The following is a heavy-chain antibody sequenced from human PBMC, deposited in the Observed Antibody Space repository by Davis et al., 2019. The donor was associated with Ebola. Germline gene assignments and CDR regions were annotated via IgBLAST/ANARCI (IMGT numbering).Heavy chain of an antibody. J-gene: IGHJ4*02. CDR2: ISAYNGNT. CDR3: ARDLFSSGWYPY. V-gene: IGHV1-18*01. D-gene: IGHD6-19*01. CDR1: GYTFTSYG. Sequence: GESLKISCKASGYTFTSYGISWVRQAPGQGLEWMGWISAYNGNTNYAQKLQGRVTMTTDTSTSTAYMELRSLRSDDTAVYYCARDLFSSGWYPYWGQGTLVTVSS.